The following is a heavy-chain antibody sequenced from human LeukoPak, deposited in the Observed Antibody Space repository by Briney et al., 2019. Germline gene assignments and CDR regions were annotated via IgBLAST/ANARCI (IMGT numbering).Heavy chain of an antibody. V-gene: IGHV1-18*01. CDR2: ISAYNGNT. CDR3: ARVPSGDWNFLTGYHHY. CDR1: GGTFSSYA. J-gene: IGHJ4*02. D-gene: IGHD1-7*01. Sequence: ASVKVPCKASGGTFSSYAISWVRQAPGQGLEWMGWISAYNGNTNYAQKLQGRVTMTTDTSTSTAYMELRSLRSDDTAVYYCARVPSGDWNFLTGYHHYWGQGTLVTVSS.